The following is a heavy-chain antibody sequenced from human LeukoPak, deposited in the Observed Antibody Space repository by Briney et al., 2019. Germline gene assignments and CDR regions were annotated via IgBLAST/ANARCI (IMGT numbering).Heavy chain of an antibody. Sequence: GRALRLSCVPSLFLFRTYVLHWVRPAPGKGLEGVALISYDGSDIQYTDSVKGRFTISRDNSKNTLYLQMNSLRTEDTAVYYCARDALGAIDYWGQGTPVTVSS. CDR2: ISYDGSDI. J-gene: IGHJ4*02. CDR1: LFLFRTYV. D-gene: IGHD1-26*01. V-gene: IGHV3-30-3*01. CDR3: ARDALGAIDY.